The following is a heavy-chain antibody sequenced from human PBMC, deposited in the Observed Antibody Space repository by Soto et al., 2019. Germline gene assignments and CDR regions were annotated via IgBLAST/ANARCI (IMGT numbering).Heavy chain of an antibody. J-gene: IGHJ4*02. CDR3: AREELRLAAGNSFDY. CDR1: GYTFTSYY. V-gene: IGHV1-46*01. D-gene: IGHD6-13*01. CDR2: INPSRITT. Sequence: ASGKVSCKASGYTFTSYYMHWVRQAPGQGLEWMGIINPSRITTTYAQKFQGRVTMARDTSTSTVYMELSSLRSEDTAVYYCAREELRLAAGNSFDYWGQGTLVPVSS.